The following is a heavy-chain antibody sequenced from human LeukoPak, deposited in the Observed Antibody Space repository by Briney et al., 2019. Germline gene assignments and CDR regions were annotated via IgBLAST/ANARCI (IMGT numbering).Heavy chain of an antibody. Sequence: SETLSLTCTVSGGSISSGGYYWSWIRQHPGKGLEWIGYIYYSGSTYYNPSLKSRVTISVDTSKNQFSLKLSSVTAADTAVYYCARRRVGATIPFDYWGQGTLVTVSS. D-gene: IGHD1-26*01. V-gene: IGHV4-31*03. CDR1: GGSISSGGYY. CDR3: ARRRVGATIPFDY. CDR2: IYYSGST. J-gene: IGHJ4*02.